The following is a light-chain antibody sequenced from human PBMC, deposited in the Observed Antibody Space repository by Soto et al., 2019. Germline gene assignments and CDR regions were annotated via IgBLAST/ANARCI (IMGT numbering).Light chain of an antibody. V-gene: IGLV2-11*02. CDR1: SGDVGGYNY. Sequence: QSALTQPRSVSGSPGQSVAISCAGTSGDVGGYNYVSWYQHHPGKAPKLIIYDVTQRQSGVPDRFSGSKSGSTASLTISGLQAEDEADYYCCSYACDYTVVFGGGTKVTVL. CDR3: CSYACDYTVV. J-gene: IGLJ2*01. CDR2: DVT.